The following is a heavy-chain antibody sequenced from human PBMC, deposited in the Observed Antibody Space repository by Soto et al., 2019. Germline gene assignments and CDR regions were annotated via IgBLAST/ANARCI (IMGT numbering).Heavy chain of an antibody. D-gene: IGHD6-19*01. CDR1: GVTFSRSP. CDR3: ARARSSGWHIFDY. V-gene: IGHV3-30-3*01. J-gene: IGHJ4*02. Sequence: AGSLGLSCAASGVTFSRSPMHWACQAPGRGLDWVATISFDGVEKNYADSVKGRFTISRDNSKSTLYLQMTTLTIDDTAVYYCARARSSGWHIFDYWGQGSLVTVSS. CDR2: ISFDGVEK.